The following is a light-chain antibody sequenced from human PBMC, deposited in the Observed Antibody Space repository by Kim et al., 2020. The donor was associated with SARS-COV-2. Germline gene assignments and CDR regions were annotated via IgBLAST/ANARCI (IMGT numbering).Light chain of an antibody. Sequence: DIQMTQSPSTLSASVGDRVTITCRASEGIRKWLAWYQQRPGKAPKLLMYDASTLESGIPSRFSGSGFGTDFTLTISSLQPDDSATYYCQHYHSIPYAFGQGTTLEI. CDR1: EGIRKW. CDR3: QHYHSIPYA. V-gene: IGKV1-5*01. J-gene: IGKJ2*01. CDR2: DAS.